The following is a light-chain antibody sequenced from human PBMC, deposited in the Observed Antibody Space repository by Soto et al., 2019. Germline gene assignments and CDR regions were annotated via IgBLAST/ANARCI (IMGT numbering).Light chain of an antibody. V-gene: IGKV3-11*01. CDR1: QSVSSY. Sequence: EIVLTQSPATLSLSPGERATLSCRASQSVSSYLAWYQQKPGQAPRLLIYDASNRATGIPARFSGSGSGTDFTLTISSLEPEDFAVYCFQQRSNWPPITFGQGTRLEIK. CDR3: QQRSNWPPIT. J-gene: IGKJ5*01. CDR2: DAS.